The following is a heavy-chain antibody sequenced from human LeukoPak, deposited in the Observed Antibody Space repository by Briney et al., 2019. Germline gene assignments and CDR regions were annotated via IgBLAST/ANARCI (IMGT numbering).Heavy chain of an antibody. CDR1: GFPFSSYS. CDR2: IKPDGTTK. CDR3: ARSIPYGTTWYGRSDY. J-gene: IGHJ4*02. D-gene: IGHD6-13*01. V-gene: IGHV3-7*03. Sequence: GGSLRLSCAASGFPFSSYSMTWVRQAPGKGLEWMANIKPDGTTKFYVDSVKGRFTISRDNALNSLYLQMNSLRAEDTAIYYCARSIPYGTTWYGRSDYWGQGTLVTVSS.